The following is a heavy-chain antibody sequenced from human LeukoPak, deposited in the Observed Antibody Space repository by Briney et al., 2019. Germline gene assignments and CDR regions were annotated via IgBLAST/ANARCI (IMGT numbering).Heavy chain of an antibody. CDR3: ARVGSGPIAY. D-gene: IGHD3-10*01. CDR2: ISSSGTTI. J-gene: IGHJ4*02. V-gene: IGHV3-48*03. CDR1: GFTFSGSE. Sequence: PGGSLRLSCAASGFTFSGSEMNWVRHAPGKGLEWVSYISSSGTTIYYADSVKGRFAISRDNAKNSMYLQMNSLRGEDTAVYYCARVGSGPIAYWGQGTLVTVPS.